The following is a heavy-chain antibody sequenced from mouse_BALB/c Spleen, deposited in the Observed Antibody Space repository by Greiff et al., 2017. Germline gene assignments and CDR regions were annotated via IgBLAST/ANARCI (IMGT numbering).Heavy chain of an antibody. CDR3: ARDRQLGLRGYFDY. CDR2: IRNKANGYTT. J-gene: IGHJ2*01. V-gene: IGHV7-3*02. Sequence: EVQGVESGGGLVQPGGSLRLSCATSGITFTDYYMSWVRQPPGKALEWLGFIRNKANGYTTEYSASVKGRFTISRDNSQSILYLQMNTLRAEDSATYYCARDRQLGLRGYFDYWGQGTTLTVSS. D-gene: IGHD3-2*01. CDR1: GITFTDYY.